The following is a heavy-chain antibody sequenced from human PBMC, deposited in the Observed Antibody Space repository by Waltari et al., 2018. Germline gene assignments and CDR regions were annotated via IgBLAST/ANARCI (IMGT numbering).Heavy chain of an antibody. D-gene: IGHD2-15*01. CDR1: GFTFSSYG. J-gene: IGHJ4*02. CDR2: LWYDGSKK. CDR3: ARVGCSGGSCYPDY. Sequence: QVQLVESGGGVVQPGRSLRLSCAASGFTFSSYGMTWDRQAPGKGLEWVAVLWYDGSKKYYADSVKGRFTISRDNSKNTLYLQMNSLRAEDTAVYYCARVGCSGGSCYPDYWGQGTLVTVSS. V-gene: IGHV3-33*01.